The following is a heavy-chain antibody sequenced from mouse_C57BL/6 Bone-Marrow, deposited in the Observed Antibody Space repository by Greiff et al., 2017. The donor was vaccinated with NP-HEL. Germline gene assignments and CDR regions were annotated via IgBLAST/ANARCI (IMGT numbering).Heavy chain of an antibody. CDR3: ARIAIYDGYYADAMED. J-gene: IGHJ4*01. CDR1: GFSLSTFGMG. CDR2: IWWDDDK. Sequence: QVTLKESGPGILQPSQTLSLTCSFSGFSLSTFGMGVGWIRQPSGKGLEWLAHIWWDDDKYYNPALKSRLTLSKDTSKNQVFLKIANVDTADTATYYWARIAIYDGYYADAMEDWGQGTSGTVSP. D-gene: IGHD2-3*01. V-gene: IGHV8-8*01.